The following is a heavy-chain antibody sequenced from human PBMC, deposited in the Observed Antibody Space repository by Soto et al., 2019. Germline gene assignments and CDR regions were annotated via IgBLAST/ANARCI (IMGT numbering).Heavy chain of an antibody. D-gene: IGHD3-9*01. CDR3: GRLEGLATISYYFYY. J-gene: IGHJ4*02. V-gene: IGHV4-39*01. CDR1: GGSVISSRYY. Sequence: SETLSLTCTVSGGSVISSRYYWGWVRQPPGKGLEWIGSVYYSGSTYYNPSLESRVTISVDKSKNQFSLKLMSLSAADTAVYYCGRLEGLATISYYFYYWGQGALVTVSS. CDR2: VYYSGST.